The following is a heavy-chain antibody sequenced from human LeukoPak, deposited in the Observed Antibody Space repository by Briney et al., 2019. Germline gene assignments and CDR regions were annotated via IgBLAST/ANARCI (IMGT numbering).Heavy chain of an antibody. J-gene: IGHJ6*02. CDR2: IYYSGST. V-gene: IGHV4-59*01. CDR1: GGSISSYY. D-gene: IGHD2-2*01. CDR3: AGGYQLLFSSGYGMDV. Sequence: SETLSLTCTVSGGSISSYYWSWIRQPPGKGLEWIGYIYYSGSTNYNPSLKSRVTISVDTSKNQFSLKLSSVTAADTAVYYCAGGYQLLFSSGYGMDVWGQGTKVTVSS.